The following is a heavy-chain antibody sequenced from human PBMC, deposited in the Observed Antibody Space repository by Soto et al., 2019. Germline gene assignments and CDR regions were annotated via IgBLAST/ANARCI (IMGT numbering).Heavy chain of an antibody. Sequence: EVQLLESGGGLVQPGGSLRLSCAVSGFPFSSSAMSWVRQAPGKGLEWVSSTSASGDSTYYADSVKGRFTISRDNSKNTLYLQMNSLRAEATAVYYCARHGGSGSFDYWGQGTLVTVSS. V-gene: IGHV3-23*01. CDR2: TSASGDST. CDR3: ARHGGSGSFDY. J-gene: IGHJ4*02. CDR1: GFPFSSSA. D-gene: IGHD6-19*01.